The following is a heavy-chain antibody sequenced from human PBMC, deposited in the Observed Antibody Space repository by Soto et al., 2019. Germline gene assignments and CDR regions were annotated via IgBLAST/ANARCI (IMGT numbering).Heavy chain of an antibody. J-gene: IGHJ5*02. Sequence: GASVKVSCKASGGTFSSYAISWVRQAPGQGLEWMGGIIPIFGTANYAQKFQGRVTITADESTSTAYMELSSLRSEDTAVYYCAREYYYYDSSGLSFDPWGQGTLVTVSS. CDR3: AREYYYYDSSGLSFDP. CDR2: IIPIFGTA. CDR1: GGTFSSYA. D-gene: IGHD3-22*01. V-gene: IGHV1-69*13.